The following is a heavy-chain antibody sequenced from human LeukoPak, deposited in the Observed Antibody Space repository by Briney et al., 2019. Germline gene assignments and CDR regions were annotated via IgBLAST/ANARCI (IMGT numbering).Heavy chain of an antibody. V-gene: IGHV3-9*01. CDR3: AKDREMATITGYFQH. Sequence: GRSLRLSCAASGFTFDDYAMHWVRQAQGKGLEWVSGISWNSGSIGYADSVKGRFTISRDNAKNSLYLQMNSLRAEDTALYYCAKDREMATITGYFQHWARAPWSPSPQ. CDR2: ISWNSGSI. J-gene: IGHJ1*01. CDR1: GFTFDDYA. D-gene: IGHD5-24*01.